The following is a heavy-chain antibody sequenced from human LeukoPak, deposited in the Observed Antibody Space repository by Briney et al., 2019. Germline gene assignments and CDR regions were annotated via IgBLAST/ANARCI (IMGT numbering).Heavy chain of an antibody. Sequence: SQTLSLTCAISGDSVSSNSAAWNWIRQSPSRGLEWLGRTYYRSKWYNDHAVSVKSRITINPDTSKNQFSLQLNSVTPEDTAVYYCARFSGIAVAGPYGDYFDYWGQGTLVTVSS. CDR1: GDSVSSNSAA. J-gene: IGHJ4*02. CDR3: ARFSGIAVAGPYGDYFDY. V-gene: IGHV6-1*01. D-gene: IGHD6-19*01. CDR2: TYYRSKWYN.